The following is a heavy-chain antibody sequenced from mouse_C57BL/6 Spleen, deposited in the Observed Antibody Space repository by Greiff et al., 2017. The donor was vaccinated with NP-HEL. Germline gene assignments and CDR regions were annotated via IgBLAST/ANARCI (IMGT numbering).Heavy chain of an antibody. V-gene: IGHV1-55*01. CDR3: ARKGRGDAMDY. Sequence: QVQLQQPGAELVKPGASVKMSCKASGYTFTSYWITWVKQRPGQGLEWIGDIYPGSGSTNYNEKFKSKATLTVDTSSSTAYMQRSSMTSEDSAVYYCARKGRGDAMDYWGQGTSVTVSS. J-gene: IGHJ4*01. CDR2: IYPGSGST. CDR1: GYTFTSYW.